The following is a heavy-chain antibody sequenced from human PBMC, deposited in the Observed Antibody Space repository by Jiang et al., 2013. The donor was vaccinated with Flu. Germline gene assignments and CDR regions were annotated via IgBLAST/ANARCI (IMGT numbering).Heavy chain of an antibody. CDR1: GYTFTSYY. CDR2: INPSGGST. Sequence: ASGYTFTSYYMHWVRQAPGQGLEWMGIINPSGGSTSYAQKFQGRVTMTRDTSTSTVYMELSSLRSEDTAVYYCARGSLGYCSSTSCPPGDAFDIWGQGTMVTVSS. V-gene: IGHV1-46*03. J-gene: IGHJ3*02. CDR3: ARGSLGYCSSTSCPPGDAFDI. D-gene: IGHD2-2*01.